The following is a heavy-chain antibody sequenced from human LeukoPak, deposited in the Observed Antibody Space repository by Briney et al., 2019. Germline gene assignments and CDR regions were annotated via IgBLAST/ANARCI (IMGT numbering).Heavy chain of an antibody. D-gene: IGHD6-19*01. J-gene: IGHJ4*02. CDR2: ISNNGGST. CDR3: AIQVSGCVY. V-gene: IGHV3-64*01. Sequence: GGSLRLSCAASGFTFSSFTMHWVRQAPGKGLEYVSAISNNGGSTYYENSVKGRFTISRDNSKNTLYLQMGSLGPEDMAVYYCAIQVSGCVYWGQGTLVTVSS. CDR1: GFTFSSFT.